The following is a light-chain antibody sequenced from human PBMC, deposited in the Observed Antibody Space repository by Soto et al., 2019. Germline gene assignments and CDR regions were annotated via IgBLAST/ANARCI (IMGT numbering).Light chain of an antibody. J-gene: IGKJ1*01. CDR3: QQYHIWPSWT. V-gene: IGKV3-15*01. Sequence: EIVLTKYPATLCVSVGYSVTLSCRPSQSVSLSLAWYQMRPGQPPRLPIYGASTRATDIPARFSGSGSGTDFTLTISSLQSEDFAVYFCQQYHIWPSWTFGQGTKVDIK. CDR2: GAS. CDR1: QSVSLS.